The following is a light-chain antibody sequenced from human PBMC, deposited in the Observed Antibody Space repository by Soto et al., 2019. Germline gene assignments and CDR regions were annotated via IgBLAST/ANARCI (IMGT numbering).Light chain of an antibody. J-gene: IGLJ1*01. Sequence: QSVLTQPRSVSGSPGQSVAISCTGTSSDVGGYNYVSWYQQHPGKAPKLIIYDVTKRPSGVPDRFSGSSSGNTASLTISGLQAEDEADYFCCSYAGSYYYVFGKGTKVTVL. CDR3: CSYAGSYYYV. CDR1: SSDVGGYNY. V-gene: IGLV2-11*01. CDR2: DVT.